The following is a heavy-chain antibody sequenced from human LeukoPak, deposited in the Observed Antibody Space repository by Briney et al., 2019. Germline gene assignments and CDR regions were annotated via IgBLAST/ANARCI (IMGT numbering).Heavy chain of an antibody. D-gene: IGHD6-19*01. V-gene: IGHV4-34*01. CDR3: ARDRMEVVAGTYYYYGMDV. Sequence: SETLSLTCAVYGGSFSGYYWSWIRQPPGKGLEWIGEINHSGSTNYNPSLKSRVTISVDTSKNQFSLKLSSVTAADTAVYYCARDRMEVVAGTYYYYGMDVWGQGTTVTVSS. CDR2: INHSGST. J-gene: IGHJ6*02. CDR1: GGSFSGYY.